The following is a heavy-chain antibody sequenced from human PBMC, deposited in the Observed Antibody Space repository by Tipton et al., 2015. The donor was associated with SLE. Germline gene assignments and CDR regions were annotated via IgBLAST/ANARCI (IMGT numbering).Heavy chain of an antibody. V-gene: IGHV4-34*01. CDR1: GGSFSGYY. D-gene: IGHD4-17*01. J-gene: IGHJ3*02. CDR2: INHSGSA. CDR3: ATTVTTTPSYGAFDI. Sequence: GLVKPSETLSLTCSVYGGSFSGYYWSWIRRPPGKGLEWIGEINHSGSANYNPSINSRVTITIDTSKSQFSLRLTSITAADTAMYYCATTVTTTPSYGAFDIWGQGTMVTVSS.